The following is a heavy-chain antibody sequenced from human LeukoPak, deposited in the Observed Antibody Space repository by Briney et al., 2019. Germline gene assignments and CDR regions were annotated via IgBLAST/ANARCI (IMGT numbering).Heavy chain of an antibody. V-gene: IGHV3-33*01. CDR3: ARDAAAGTSYYYYGMDV. CDR2: KWYDGSNK. J-gene: IGHJ6*02. CDR1: GFTFSSYG. Sequence: GRSLRLSCAASGFTFSSYGMHWVRQAPGKGLEWVAVKWYDGSNKYYADSVKGRFTISRDNSKNTLYLQMNSLRAEDTAVYYCARDAAAGTSYYYYGMDVWGQGTTVTVSS. D-gene: IGHD6-13*01.